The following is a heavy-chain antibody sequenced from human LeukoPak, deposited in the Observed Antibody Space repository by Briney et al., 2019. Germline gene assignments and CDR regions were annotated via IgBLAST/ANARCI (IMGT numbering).Heavy chain of an antibody. J-gene: IGHJ4*02. CDR1: GFTFSSYG. CDR3: ARELSSGYSDY. CDR2: ISYDGSNK. V-gene: IGHV3-30*03. Sequence: PGGSLRLSCAASGFTFSSYGMHWVRQAPGKGLEWVAVISYDGSNKYYADSVKGRFTISRDNSKNTLYLQMNSLRAEDTAVYYCARELSSGYSDYWGQGTLVTVSS. D-gene: IGHD3-22*01.